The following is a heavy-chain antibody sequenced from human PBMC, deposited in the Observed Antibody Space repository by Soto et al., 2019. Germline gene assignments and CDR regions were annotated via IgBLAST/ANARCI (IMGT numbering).Heavy chain of an antibody. CDR1: GGCIGSSSYY. V-gene: IGHV4-39*01. CDR3: ARLFSSVAGTGPVGY. CDR2: IYYSGST. D-gene: IGHD6-19*01. J-gene: IGHJ4*02. Sequence: LTCPVSGGCIGSSSYYWGWIRQPPGKGLEWIGSIYYSGSTYYNPSLKSRVTISVDTSKNQFSLKLSSVTAADTAVYYCARLFSSVAGTGPVGYWGQGTLVTVSS.